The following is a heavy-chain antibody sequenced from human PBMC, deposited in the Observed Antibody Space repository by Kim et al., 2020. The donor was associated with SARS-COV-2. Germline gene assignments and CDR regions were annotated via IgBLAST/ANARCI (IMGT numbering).Heavy chain of an antibody. Sequence: SETLSLTCAVYGGSFSGYYWSWIRQPPGKGLEWIGEINHSGSTNNNPSLKSRVTISVDTSKNQFSLKLSSVTAADTAVYYCAREIIAAAGTGFDYWGQGTLVTVSS. CDR3: AREIIAAAGTGFDY. V-gene: IGHV4-34*01. D-gene: IGHD6-13*01. J-gene: IGHJ4*02. CDR2: INHSGST. CDR1: GGSFSGYY.